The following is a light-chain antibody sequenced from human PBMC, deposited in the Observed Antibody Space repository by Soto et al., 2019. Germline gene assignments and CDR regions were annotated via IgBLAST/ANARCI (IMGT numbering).Light chain of an antibody. V-gene: IGKV1-5*01. Sequence: DIPMTQSPSTLSASVGDRVTITCRASQSIGRFLAWYQHQPGKAPKLLIYDASTLESGVPSRFSGTGSGTEFTFSITSLQPEDFGTYYCQQCYMGWTFGQGTQVDFK. CDR2: DAS. CDR3: QQCYMGWT. CDR1: QSIGRF. J-gene: IGKJ1*01.